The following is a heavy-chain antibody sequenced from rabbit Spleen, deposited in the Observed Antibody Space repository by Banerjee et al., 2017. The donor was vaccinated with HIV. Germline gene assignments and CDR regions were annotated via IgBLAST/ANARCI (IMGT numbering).Heavy chain of an antibody. D-gene: IGHD8-1*01. J-gene: IGHJ6*01. CDR2: INTSDSDT. V-gene: IGHV1S45*01. Sequence: QEQLEESGGDLVKPEGSLTLTCTASGFSFSGSAWICWVRQAPGKGLEWIACINTSDSDTDYANWPKGRFTIYKTSSTIVTLQMTSLTAADTATYFCARDTGSSFSSYGMDLWGPGTLVTVS. CDR1: GFSFSGSAW. CDR3: ARDTGSSFSSYGMDL.